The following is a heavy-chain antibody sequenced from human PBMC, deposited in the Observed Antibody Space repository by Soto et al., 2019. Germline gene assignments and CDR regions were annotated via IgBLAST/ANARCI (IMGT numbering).Heavy chain of an antibody. V-gene: IGHV3-48*03. CDR1: GFTFSSYE. J-gene: IGHJ4*02. Sequence: PGGSLRLSCAASGFTFSSYEMNWVRQAPGKGLEWVSYISKSGSTIYYADSVKGRFTISRDNDRNSLYLQMNSLRAEDTAVYYCARDGNGYSSGWFQSWGQGTLVTVSS. CDR3: ARDGNGYSSGWFQS. CDR2: ISKSGSTI. D-gene: IGHD6-19*01.